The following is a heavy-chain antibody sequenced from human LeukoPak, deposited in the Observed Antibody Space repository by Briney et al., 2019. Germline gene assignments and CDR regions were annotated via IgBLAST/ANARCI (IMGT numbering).Heavy chain of an antibody. V-gene: IGHV3-30*02. CDR3: AKDGYSSSWYPIYYYYYYMDV. CDR1: GFTFSSYG. J-gene: IGHJ6*03. CDR2: IPYDGSNK. D-gene: IGHD6-13*01. Sequence: GGSLRLSCAASGFTFSSYGMHWVRQAPGKGLEWVAFIPYDGSNKYYADSVKGRFTISRDNSKNTLYLQMNSLRAEDTAVHYCAKDGYSSSWYPIYYYYYYMDVWGKGTTVTISS.